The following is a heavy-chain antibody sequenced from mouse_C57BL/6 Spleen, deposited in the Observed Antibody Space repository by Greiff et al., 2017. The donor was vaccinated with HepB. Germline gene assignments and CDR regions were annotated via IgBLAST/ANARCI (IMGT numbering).Heavy chain of an antibody. CDR2: IYPGDGDT. Sequence: VQLQQSGPELVKPGASVKISCKASGYAFSSSWMNWVKQRPGKGLEWIGRIYPGDGDTNYNGKFKGKATLTADKSSSTAYMQLSSLTSEDSAVYFCAREVDSSGYYFDYWGQGTTLTVSS. CDR1: GYAFSSSW. J-gene: IGHJ2*01. V-gene: IGHV1-82*01. D-gene: IGHD3-2*02. CDR3: AREVDSSGYYFDY.